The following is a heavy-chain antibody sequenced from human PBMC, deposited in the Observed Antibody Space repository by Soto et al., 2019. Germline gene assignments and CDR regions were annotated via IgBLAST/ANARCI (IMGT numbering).Heavy chain of an antibody. CDR1: GFTFSSYA. CDR2: ISGSGGST. D-gene: IGHD3-10*01. V-gene: IGHV3-23*01. CDR3: AKDPSRSRGYYYAWYYFDY. J-gene: IGHJ4*02. Sequence: EVQLLESGGGLVQPGGSLRLSCAASGFTFSSYAMSWVRQAPGKGLEWVSAISGSGGSTYYADSVKGRFTISRDNSKNTLYLQMNSLRAEDTAVYYCAKDPSRSRGYYYAWYYFDYWGQGTLVTVSS.